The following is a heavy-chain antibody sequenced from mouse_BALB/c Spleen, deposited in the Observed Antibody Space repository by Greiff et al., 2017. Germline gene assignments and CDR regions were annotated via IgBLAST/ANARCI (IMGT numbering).Heavy chain of an antibody. CDR3: ARPDRGFAY. J-gene: IGHJ3*01. V-gene: IGHV1-7*01. CDR2: INPSTGYT. D-gene: IGHD3-1*01. CDR1: GYTFTSYW. Sequence: QVQLKQSGAELAKPGASVKMSCKASGYTFTSYWMHWVKQRPGQGLEWIGYINPSTGYTEYNQKFKDKATLTADKSSSTAYMQLSSLTSEDSAVYYCARPDRGFAYWGQGTLVTVSA.